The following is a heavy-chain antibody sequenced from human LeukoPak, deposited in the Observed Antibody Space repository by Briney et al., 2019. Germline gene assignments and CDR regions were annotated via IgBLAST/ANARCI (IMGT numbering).Heavy chain of an antibody. Sequence: GGSLRLSCAASGFTVSNNYMRWVRQAPGKGLEWVSVIYSGGSTYYADSVKGRFTISRDNSKNTLYLQMNSLRAEDTAVYYCAREIAAAGQIDYWGQGTLVTVSS. CDR3: AREIAAAGQIDY. CDR2: IYSGGST. CDR1: GFTVSNNY. J-gene: IGHJ4*02. V-gene: IGHV3-53*01. D-gene: IGHD6-13*01.